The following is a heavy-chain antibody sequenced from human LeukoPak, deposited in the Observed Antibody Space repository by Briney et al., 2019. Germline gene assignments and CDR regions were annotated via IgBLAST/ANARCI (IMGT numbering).Heavy chain of an antibody. J-gene: IGHJ4*02. CDR3: AGEEALGSGSFDY. D-gene: IGHD1-26*01. Sequence: KNSETLSLTCTVSGGSISSYYWSWIRQPAGKGLEWIGRIYTSGSITYNPSLKSRVSMSVDTSKNQFSLKLSSVTAADTAVYYCAGEEALGSGSFDYWGQGTLVTVSS. V-gene: IGHV4-4*07. CDR2: IYTSGSI. CDR1: GGSISSYY.